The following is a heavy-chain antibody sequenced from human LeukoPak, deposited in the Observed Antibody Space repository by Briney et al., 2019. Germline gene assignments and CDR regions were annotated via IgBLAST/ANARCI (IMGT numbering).Heavy chain of an antibody. D-gene: IGHD6-13*01. CDR3: ARNDPSYSSSWYGGY. CDR1: GGTFSSYA. J-gene: IGHJ4*02. V-gene: IGHV1-69*13. Sequence: ASVKVSCKASGGTFSSYAISWVRQAPGQGLEWMGGIIPIFGTANYAQKFQGRVTITADEPTSTAYMELSSLRSEDTAVYYCARNDPSYSSSWYGGYWGQGTLVTVSS. CDR2: IIPIFGTA.